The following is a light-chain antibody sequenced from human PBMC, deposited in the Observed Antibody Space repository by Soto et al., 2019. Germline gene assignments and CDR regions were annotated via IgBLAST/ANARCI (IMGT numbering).Light chain of an antibody. CDR1: QSVTSNY. Sequence: EIVLTQSPGTLSLSPGERATLSCRASQSVTSNYLAWYQQKPGQAPRLLIYGTSSRATRIPDRFSGSGSGTDVTLSIIRLEPEDFAVYYCQLYGTSPLTFGQGTKVVIK. V-gene: IGKV3-20*01. CDR3: QLYGTSPLT. J-gene: IGKJ1*01. CDR2: GTS.